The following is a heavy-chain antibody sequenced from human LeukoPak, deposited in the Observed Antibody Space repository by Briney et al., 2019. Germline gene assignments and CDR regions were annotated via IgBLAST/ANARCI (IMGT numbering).Heavy chain of an antibody. D-gene: IGHD5-12*01. V-gene: IGHV3-49*04. CDR3: TRVWGANSGYDYYYYMDV. CDR1: GFTFGDYA. Sequence: GGSLRLSCTASGFTFGDYAMSWVRQAPGKGLEWVGFIRSKAYGGTTEYAASVKGRFTISRDDSKSIAYLQMNSLKTEDTAVYYCTRVWGANSGYDYYYYMDVWGKGTTVTISS. J-gene: IGHJ6*03. CDR2: IRSKAYGGTT.